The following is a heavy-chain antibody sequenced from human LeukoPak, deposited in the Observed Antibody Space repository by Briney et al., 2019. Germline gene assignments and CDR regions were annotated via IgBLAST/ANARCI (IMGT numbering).Heavy chain of an antibody. J-gene: IGHJ4*02. Sequence: PAGSLRLSCAASGFTFSDYYMSWIRQAPGKGLEWVSYISSSGSTIYYADPVKGRFTISRDNAKNSLYLQMNSLRAEDTAVYYCARVSGMATTYFDYWGQATLVTVSS. CDR1: GFTFSDYY. CDR2: ISSSGSTI. V-gene: IGHV3-11*01. D-gene: IGHD5-24*01. CDR3: ARVSGMATTYFDY.